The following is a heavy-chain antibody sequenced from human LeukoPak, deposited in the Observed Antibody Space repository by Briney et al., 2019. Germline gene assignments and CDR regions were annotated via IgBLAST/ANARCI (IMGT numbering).Heavy chain of an antibody. CDR2: IKQDGSEK. CDR1: GFTFSSYW. Sequence: GGSLRLSCAASGFTFSSYWMSWVRQAPGKGLEWVANIKQDGSEKYYVDSVKGRFTISRDNSKNTLYLQMNSLRAEDTAVYYCAREGSVKTYYFDYWGQGTLVTVSS. V-gene: IGHV3-7*01. CDR3: AREGSVKTYYFDY. J-gene: IGHJ4*02. D-gene: IGHD2-8*01.